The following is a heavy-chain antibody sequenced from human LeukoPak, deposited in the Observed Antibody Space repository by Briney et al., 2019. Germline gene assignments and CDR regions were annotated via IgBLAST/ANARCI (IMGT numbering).Heavy chain of an antibody. J-gene: IGHJ5*02. D-gene: IGHD1-7*01. CDR3: ARVSAWGKLELRWFDP. V-gene: IGHV1-8*02. CDR2: MNPNSGNT. CDR1: GYTFTTYG. Sequence: GASVKVSCKASGYTFTTYGISWVRQATGQGLEWMGWMNPNSGNTGYAQKFQGRVTMTRNTSISTAYMELSSLRSEDTAVYYCARVSAWGKLELRWFDPWGQGTLVTVSS.